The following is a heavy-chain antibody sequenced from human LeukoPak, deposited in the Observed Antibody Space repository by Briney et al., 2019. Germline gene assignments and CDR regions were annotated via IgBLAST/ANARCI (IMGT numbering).Heavy chain of an antibody. CDR1: GFTFSSYA. V-gene: IGHV3-23*01. D-gene: IGHD4-17*01. CDR3: AKRRSTVTSAWDASDI. Sequence: GGSLRLSCAASGFTFSSYAMTWVRQAPGRGLQWVSALSGSGISTYYADSVKGRFTISRDNSKNTLYLQMNSLRTDDMAVYYCAKRRSTVTSAWDASDIWGQGTMVTVSS. J-gene: IGHJ3*02. CDR2: LSGSGIST.